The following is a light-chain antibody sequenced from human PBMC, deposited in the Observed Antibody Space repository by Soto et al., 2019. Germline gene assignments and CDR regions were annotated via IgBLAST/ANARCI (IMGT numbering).Light chain of an antibody. CDR2: EDN. J-gene: IGLJ2*01. Sequence: NFMLTQPHSVSESPGKTVTISCTRSRGSIASNYVQWYQQRPGSAPTPVIYEDNERPSGVPDRFSGSIDSSSNSASLTISGLKTDDEADYYCQSYHSGNVAFGGGTKLTVL. CDR3: QSYHSGNVA. V-gene: IGLV6-57*04. CDR1: RGSIASNY.